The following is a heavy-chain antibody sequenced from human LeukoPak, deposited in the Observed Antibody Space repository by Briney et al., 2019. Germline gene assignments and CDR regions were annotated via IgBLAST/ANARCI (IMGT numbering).Heavy chain of an antibody. J-gene: IGHJ4*02. D-gene: IGHD1-1*01. V-gene: IGHV1-69*02. CDR3: ASTTSNGYFDY. Sequence: SVKVSCKASGGTFSSYTISWVRQAPGQGLEWMGRIVPILGIANYAQKFQGRVTITADKSTSTAYMELSSLRSEDTAVYYCASTTSNGYFDYWGQGTLVTVSS. CDR2: IVPILGIA. CDR1: GGTFSSYT.